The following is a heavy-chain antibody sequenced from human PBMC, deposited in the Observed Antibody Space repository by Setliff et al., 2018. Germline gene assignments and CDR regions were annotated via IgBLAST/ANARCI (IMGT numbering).Heavy chain of an antibody. CDR3: ARRRDSYVDY. Sequence: SETLSLTCTVSGGSISSGDYYWSWIRQPPGKGLEWIGSIYHGGTTYYNPSLKSRVTISIDTSKNQFSLKLTSVTAADTAVYYCARRRDSYVDYWGQGTMVTVSS. V-gene: IGHV4-39*07. CDR1: GGSISSGDYY. J-gene: IGHJ4*02. D-gene: IGHD3-16*01. CDR2: IYHGGTT.